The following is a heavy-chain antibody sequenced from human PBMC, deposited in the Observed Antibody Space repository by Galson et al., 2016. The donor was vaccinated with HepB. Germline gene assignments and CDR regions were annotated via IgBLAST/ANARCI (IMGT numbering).Heavy chain of an antibody. D-gene: IGHD1-26*01. Sequence: SLRLSCAASGFIFSNYALHWVRQAPGKGLEWMAVISYDGSTKYYAESVEGRFTISRDNSKNTLYLQMNSLRGADTAIYYCARADFVGATPLGYWGQGMLVSVSS. CDR3: ARADFVGATPLGY. J-gene: IGHJ4*02. V-gene: IGHV3-30*04. CDR1: GFIFSNYA. CDR2: ISYDGSTK.